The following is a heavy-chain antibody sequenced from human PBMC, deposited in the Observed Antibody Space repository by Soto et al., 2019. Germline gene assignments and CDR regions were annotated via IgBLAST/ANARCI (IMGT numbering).Heavy chain of an antibody. J-gene: IGHJ4*02. CDR2: ISGSGVST. V-gene: IGHV3-23*01. Sequence: EVQLLESGGGLVQPGGSLRLSCAASGFTFSSYAMSWVRQAPGKGLEWVSGISGSGVSTYYADSVKGRFTISRDNSKSTLYQQMNSLRAEDTAVYYYAKDRERIATRYIDYWGQGTLVTVSS. CDR1: GFTFSSYA. CDR3: AKDRERIATRYIDY. D-gene: IGHD6-6*01.